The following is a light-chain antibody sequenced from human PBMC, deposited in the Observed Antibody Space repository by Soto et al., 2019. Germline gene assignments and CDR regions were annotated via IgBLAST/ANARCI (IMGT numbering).Light chain of an antibody. V-gene: IGKV1-6*01. CDR2: AAS. Sequence: AIQMTQSPSSLSASVGDRVTITCRASQGIKNDLGWYQQKPGKAPKLLIYAASSLQSGVPSRFSGSGSGTDFTPTISSLQPDDFATYYCLQDYTYPLTFGQGTKVEIK. CDR3: LQDYTYPLT. CDR1: QGIKND. J-gene: IGKJ1*01.